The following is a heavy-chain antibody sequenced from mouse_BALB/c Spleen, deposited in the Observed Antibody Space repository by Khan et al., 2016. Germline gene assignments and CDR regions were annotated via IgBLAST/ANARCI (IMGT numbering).Heavy chain of an antibody. D-gene: IGHD2-4*01. CDR1: GYSITSDYA. V-gene: IGHV3-2*02. Sequence: EVQLQESGPGLVKPSQSLSLICTVTGYSITSDYAWNWIRQFPGNKLEWMGYISYSGSTSYNPSLKSRISITRDTSKNQFFLQLNSVTTEDTATYYCARSAFYYDYDDGTWFAYWGQGTLVTVSA. CDR3: ARSAFYYDYDDGTWFAY. CDR2: ISYSGST. J-gene: IGHJ3*01.